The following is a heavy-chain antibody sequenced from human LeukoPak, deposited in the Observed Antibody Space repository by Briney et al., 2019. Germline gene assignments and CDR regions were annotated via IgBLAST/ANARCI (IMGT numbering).Heavy chain of an antibody. Sequence: PSQTLPLTCTVSGGSISSGGYYWSWIRQHPGKGLEWIGYIYYSGSTYYNPSLKSQVTISVDTSKNQFSLKLSSVTAADTAVYYCARESRMRYYDSSESIDYWGQGTLVTVSS. CDR2: IYYSGST. D-gene: IGHD3-22*01. CDR1: GGSISSGGYY. V-gene: IGHV4-31*01. CDR3: ARESRMRYYDSSESIDY. J-gene: IGHJ4*02.